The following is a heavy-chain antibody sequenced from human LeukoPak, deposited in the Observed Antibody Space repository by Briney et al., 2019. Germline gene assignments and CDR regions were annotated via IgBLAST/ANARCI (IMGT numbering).Heavy chain of an antibody. CDR3: ARVRHSGYVGDAFDI. D-gene: IGHD5-12*01. CDR2: ISSNGGST. V-gene: IGHV3-64*01. J-gene: IGHJ3*02. CDR1: GFTFSSYA. Sequence: PGGSLRLPCAASGFTFSSYAMHWVRQAPGKGLEYVSAISSNGGSTYYANSVKGRFTISRDNSKNTLYLRMGSLRAEDMAVYYCARVRHSGYVGDAFDIWGQGTMVTVSS.